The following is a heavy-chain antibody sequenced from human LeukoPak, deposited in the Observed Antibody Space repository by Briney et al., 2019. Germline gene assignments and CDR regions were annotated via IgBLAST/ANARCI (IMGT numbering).Heavy chain of an antibody. V-gene: IGHV1-2*06. Sequence: ASVTVSCKASGYTFTNYGITWVRQAPGQGLEWMGRINPNSGGTNYAQKFQGRVTMTRDTSISTAYMDLSRLRSDDTAVYYCARDGGDNWFDPWGQGTLVTVSS. J-gene: IGHJ5*02. CDR1: GYTFTNYG. D-gene: IGHD3-16*01. CDR3: ARDGGDNWFDP. CDR2: INPNSGGT.